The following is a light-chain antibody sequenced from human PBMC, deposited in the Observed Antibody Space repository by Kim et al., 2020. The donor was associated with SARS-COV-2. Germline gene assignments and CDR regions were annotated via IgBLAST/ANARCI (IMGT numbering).Light chain of an antibody. CDR3: QSYDSSLSGSVV. V-gene: IGLV1-40*01. J-gene: IGLJ2*01. CDR2: GNS. Sequence: VTISCTGSRSNSGAGYDVHWYQQLPGTAPKPLIYGNSNRPSGVPDRFSGSKSGTSASLAITGLQAEDEADYYCQSYDSSLSGSVVFGGGTQLTVL. CDR1: RSNSGAGYD.